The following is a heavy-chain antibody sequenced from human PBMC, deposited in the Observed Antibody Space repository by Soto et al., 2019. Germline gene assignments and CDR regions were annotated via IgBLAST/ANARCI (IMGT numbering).Heavy chain of an antibody. CDR1: GVSVSSYY. Sequence: PSETVSLTCTVSGVSVSSYYWSWVRQPAGKGLEWIGRIFSSGTTNYNPSLKSRVTMSLDTSNNQFSLKLSSVTAADTAVYFCARDIVGAALFDYWGQGALVTVSS. CDR3: ARDIVGAALFDY. D-gene: IGHD1-26*01. V-gene: IGHV4-4*07. CDR2: IFSSGTT. J-gene: IGHJ4*02.